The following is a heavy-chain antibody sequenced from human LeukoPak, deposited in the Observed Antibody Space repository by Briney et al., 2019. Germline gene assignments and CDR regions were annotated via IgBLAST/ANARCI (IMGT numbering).Heavy chain of an antibody. CDR1: GGSFSGYY. CDR2: INHSGST. D-gene: IGHD3-3*01. CDR3: ARGFYDFWSGLGEDGMDV. J-gene: IGHJ6*02. Sequence: PSETLSLTCAVYGGSFSGYYWSWLRQPPGKGLEWIGEINHSGSTNYNPSLKSRVTISVDTSKNQFSLKLSSVTAADTAVYYCARGFYDFWSGLGEDGMDVWGQGTTVTVSS. V-gene: IGHV4-34*01.